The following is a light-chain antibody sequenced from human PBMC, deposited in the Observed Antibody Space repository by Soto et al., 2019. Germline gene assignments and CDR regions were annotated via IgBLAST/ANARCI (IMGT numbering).Light chain of an antibody. CDR2: AAS. J-gene: IGKJ2*03. V-gene: IGKV3-20*01. CDR1: QSVSSYY. CDR3: QQYNDWPPYS. Sequence: EIVLTQSPGTLSLSPGERATLSCRASQSVSSYYLAWYQQKPGQAPRLLIYAASSRATGIPDRFSGGGSGTDFTLTISRLEPEDFAVYYCQQYNDWPPYSFGQGTKLEIK.